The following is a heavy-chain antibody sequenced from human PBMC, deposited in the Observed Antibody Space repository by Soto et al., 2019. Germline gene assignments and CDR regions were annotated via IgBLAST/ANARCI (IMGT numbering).Heavy chain of an antibody. CDR3: ARGYSGYDSWFDP. Sequence: PSETLSLTCTVSGGSISSGGYYWSWIRQHPGKGLEWIGYIYYSGSTYYNPSLKSRVTISVDTSKNQFSLKLSSVTAADTAVYYCARGYSGYDSWFDPWGQGTLVTVSS. D-gene: IGHD5-12*01. J-gene: IGHJ5*02. CDR2: IYYSGST. V-gene: IGHV4-31*03. CDR1: GGSISSGGYY.